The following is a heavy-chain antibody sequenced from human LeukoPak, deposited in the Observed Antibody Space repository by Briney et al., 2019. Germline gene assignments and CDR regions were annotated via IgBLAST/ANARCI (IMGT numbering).Heavy chain of an antibody. V-gene: IGHV3-23*01. CDR2: ISGSGGTT. D-gene: IGHD3-10*01. CDR3: AKGRAWGSGSRDALDY. J-gene: IGHJ4*02. CDR1: GFTFSNYA. Sequence: GGSLRLSCAVSGFTFSNYAISWVRQAPGKGREWVLSISGSGGTTYYADSVKGRCTISRDNSKNTRYLQMNSLRAEDTAVYYCAKGRAWGSGSRDALDYWGQGTLVTVSS.